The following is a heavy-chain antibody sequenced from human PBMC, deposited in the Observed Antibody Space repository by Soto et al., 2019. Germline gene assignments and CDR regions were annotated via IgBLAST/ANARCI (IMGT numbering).Heavy chain of an antibody. CDR2: IGHDGSNE. CDR3: ARGRWLQLGPDY. J-gene: IGHJ4*02. D-gene: IGHD5-12*01. Sequence: QVQLVESGGGVVQPGRSLRLSCAASGFTFSSYSMHWVRQAPGKGLEWVAVIGHDGSNENYADSVKGRFTISRDNSKNTLYLQMDSLRAEDTAVYYCARGRWLQLGPDYWGQGTLVTVSS. CDR1: GFTFSSYS. V-gene: IGHV3-33*01.